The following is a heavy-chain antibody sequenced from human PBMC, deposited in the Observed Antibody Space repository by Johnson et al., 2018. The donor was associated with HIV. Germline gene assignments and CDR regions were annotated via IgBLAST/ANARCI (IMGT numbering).Heavy chain of an antibody. CDR3: ARGDDSSAWGAFDI. CDR1: GFTVSSNY. J-gene: IGHJ3*02. CDR2: IYSGGST. Sequence: VQLVESGGGLVQPGGSLRLSCAASGFTVSSNYMSWVRQAPGKGLEWVSVIYSGGSTYYADSVTGRFTISRDNSNNTPYLQMNSLRAEDTAVYYCARGDDSSAWGAFDIWGQGTMVTVSS. D-gene: IGHD3-22*01. V-gene: IGHV3-66*01.